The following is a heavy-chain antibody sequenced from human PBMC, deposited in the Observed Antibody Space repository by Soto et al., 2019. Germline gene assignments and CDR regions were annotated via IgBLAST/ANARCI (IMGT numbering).Heavy chain of an antibody. V-gene: IGHV5-51*01. CDR2: IFPGDSDT. D-gene: IGHD2-2*01. J-gene: IGHJ6*02. CDR3: ARLRGIVVAPVPIGGTKRNYYGMDV. CDR1: GYSFASYW. Sequence: GGSLKISCSGSGYSFASYWTVWGRQTPWKGLEWMGIIFPGDSDTRYSPSFQGQVTISADKSISTAYLQWTSLKASDTAMYYCARLRGIVVAPVPIGGTKRNYYGMDVWGQGTTVTVS.